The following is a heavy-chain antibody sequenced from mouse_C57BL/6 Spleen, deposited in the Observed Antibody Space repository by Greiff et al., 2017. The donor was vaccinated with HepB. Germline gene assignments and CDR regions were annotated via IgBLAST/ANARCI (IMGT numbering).Heavy chain of an antibody. CDR3: ARSRSRWYFDV. V-gene: IGHV1-52*01. D-gene: IGHD1-1*01. CDR1: GYTFTSYW. Sequence: VQLQQPGAELVRPGSSVKLSCKASGYTFTSYWMHWVKQRPIQGLEWIGNIDPSDSETHYNQKFKDKATLTVDKSSSTAYMKLSSLTSEDSAVYCCARSRSRWYFDVWGTGTTVTVSS. J-gene: IGHJ1*03. CDR2: IDPSDSET.